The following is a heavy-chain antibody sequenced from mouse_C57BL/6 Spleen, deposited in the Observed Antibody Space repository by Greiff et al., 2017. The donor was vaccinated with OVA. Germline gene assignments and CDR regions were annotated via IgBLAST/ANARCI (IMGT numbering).Heavy chain of an antibody. CDR1: GYTFTDYY. D-gene: IGHD2-4*01. CDR3: ARSPYDYDEAWFAY. V-gene: IGHV1-75*01. Sequence: VKLQESGPELVKPGASVKISCKASGYTFTDYYINWVKQRPGQGLEWIGWIFPGSGSTYYNEKFKGKATLTVDKSSSTAYMLLSSLTSEDSAVYFWARSPYDYDEAWFAYWGQGTLVTVSA. CDR2: IFPGSGST. J-gene: IGHJ3*01.